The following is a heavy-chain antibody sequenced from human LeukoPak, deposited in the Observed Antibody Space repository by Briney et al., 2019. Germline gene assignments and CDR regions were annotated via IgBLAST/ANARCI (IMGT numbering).Heavy chain of an antibody. D-gene: IGHD1-26*01. CDR2: ISAYNGNT. CDR3: ARLFGELLAYYYYGMDV. V-gene: IGHV1-18*01. J-gene: IGHJ6*02. Sequence: ASVKVSCKASGYTFTSYGISWVRQAPGQGLEWMGWISAYNGNTNYAQKPQGRVTMTTDTSTSTAYMELRSLRSDDTAVYYCARLFGELLAYYYYGMDVWGQGTTVTVSS. CDR1: GYTFTSYG.